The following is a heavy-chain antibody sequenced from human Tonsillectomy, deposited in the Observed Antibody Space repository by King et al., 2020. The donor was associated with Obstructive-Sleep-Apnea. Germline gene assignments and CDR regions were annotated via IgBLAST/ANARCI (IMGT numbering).Heavy chain of an antibody. D-gene: IGHD3-10*01. CDR1: GGSISTYY. J-gene: IGHJ5*02. V-gene: IGHV4-59*01. CDR2: IYYSGST. CDR3: ARAPYGSGIIDWFDP. Sequence: QLQESGPGLVKPSETLSLTCTVSGGSISTYYWSWIRQSPGKGLEWIGYIYYSGSTNYNPSLKSRVIMSVDTSKKQFSLNLSSVTAADTAVYYCARAPYGSGIIDWFDPWGQGTLVTVSS.